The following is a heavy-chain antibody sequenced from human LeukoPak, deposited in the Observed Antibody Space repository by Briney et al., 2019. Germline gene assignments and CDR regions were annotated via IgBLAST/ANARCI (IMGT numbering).Heavy chain of an antibody. Sequence: GRSLRLSCAASGFTFSSYGMHWVRQAPGKGLEWVSAIGGDGGSTYYAGSVKGRFTISRDNSKNTLYLHMNSLRAEDTAVYYCARDSAAYSSSYFAYWGQGTLVTVSS. CDR2: IGGDGGST. V-gene: IGHV3-23*01. CDR1: GFTFSSYG. CDR3: ARDSAAYSSSYFAY. J-gene: IGHJ4*02. D-gene: IGHD6-13*01.